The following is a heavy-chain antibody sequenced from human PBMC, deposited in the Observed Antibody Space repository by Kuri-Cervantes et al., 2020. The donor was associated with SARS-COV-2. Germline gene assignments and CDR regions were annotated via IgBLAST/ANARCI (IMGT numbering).Heavy chain of an antibody. CDR2: IWYDGSNK. D-gene: IGHD7-27*01. CDR1: GLTFSSYA. Sequence: LSLTCAASGLTFSSYAMHWARQAPGKGLEWVAVIWYDGSNKYYADSVKGRFTISRDNSKNTLYLQMNSLRAEDTAVYYCARDTPLALGSLGGMDVWGQGTTVTVSS. V-gene: IGHV3-30*07. J-gene: IGHJ6*02. CDR3: ARDTPLALGSLGGMDV.